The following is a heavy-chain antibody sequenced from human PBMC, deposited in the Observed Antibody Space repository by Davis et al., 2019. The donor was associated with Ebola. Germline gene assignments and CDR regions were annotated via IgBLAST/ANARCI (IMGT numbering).Heavy chain of an antibody. CDR3: AKGGDQQVLTGPFSFDS. J-gene: IGHJ4*02. D-gene: IGHD3-16*01. Sequence: PGGSLRLSCAASGFTFSSYNMNWVRQAPGTGLEWISYITRSSSTIYYADSVRGRFTISRDNAKNSLYLQMNSLRDEDTAVYYCAKGGDQQVLTGPFSFDSWGQGTLVTVSS. CDR1: GFTFSSYN. CDR2: ITRSSSTI. V-gene: IGHV3-48*02.